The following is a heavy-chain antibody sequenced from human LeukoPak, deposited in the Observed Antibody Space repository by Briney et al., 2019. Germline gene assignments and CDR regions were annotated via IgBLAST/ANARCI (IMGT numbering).Heavy chain of an antibody. CDR2: IYHTGST. J-gene: IGHJ4*02. Sequence: SETLSLTCTVSGGSISSYYWTWIRQPPGKGLEWIGYIYHTGSTNYNPSLKSRVTISVDTSKNQFSLRLTSVTAADTAVYFCARGSLWGSYRSDYWGQGTLVTVSS. D-gene: IGHD3-16*02. CDR3: ARGSLWGSYRSDY. V-gene: IGHV4-59*01. CDR1: GGSISSYY.